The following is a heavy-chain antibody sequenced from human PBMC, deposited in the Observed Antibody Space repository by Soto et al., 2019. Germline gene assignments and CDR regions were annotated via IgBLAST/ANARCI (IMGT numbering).Heavy chain of an antibody. V-gene: IGHV1-3*04. CDR2: INTANGNT. Sequence: ASVKGSCKTSGYTFTSYTIHWVRQAPGQRLEWMGWINTANGNTKNSQKLQGRVNMTTDTSTSTAYMELRSLRSDDTAVYYCARDFLREYYDFWSGSLRLDVWGQGTTVTVSS. CDR1: GYTFTSYT. CDR3: ARDFLREYYDFWSGSLRLDV. J-gene: IGHJ6*02. D-gene: IGHD3-3*01.